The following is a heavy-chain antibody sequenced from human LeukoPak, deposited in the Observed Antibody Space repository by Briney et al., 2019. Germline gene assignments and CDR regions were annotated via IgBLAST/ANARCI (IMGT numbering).Heavy chain of an antibody. CDR3: ARHGATDYFDY. CDR2: IYYTGST. V-gene: IGHV4-39*01. J-gene: IGHJ4*02. Sequence: SETLSLTCTVSSGSISSATSYWGWIRQAPGKGLEWIGRIYYTGSTLYNLSLKSRVTMSVDTSKNQFSLRLRSVTDADTAVYYCARHGATDYFDYWGQGTLVTVSS. CDR1: SGSISSATSY. D-gene: IGHD1-26*01.